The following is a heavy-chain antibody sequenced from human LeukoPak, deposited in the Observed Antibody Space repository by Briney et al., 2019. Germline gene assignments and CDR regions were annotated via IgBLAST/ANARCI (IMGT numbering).Heavy chain of an antibody. J-gene: IGHJ4*02. Sequence: SETLSLTCTVSGDSICSYCWSWVRQPAGTGLVWLGRLCASGTPIYSPSLKSRVTMSVDTSKNQLSLKLSSVTAADTAVYYCARGGGSYKFDYWGQGSLVTVSS. CDR3: ARGGGSYKFDY. V-gene: IGHV4-4*07. CDR1: GDSICSYC. D-gene: IGHD1-26*01. CDR2: LCASGTP.